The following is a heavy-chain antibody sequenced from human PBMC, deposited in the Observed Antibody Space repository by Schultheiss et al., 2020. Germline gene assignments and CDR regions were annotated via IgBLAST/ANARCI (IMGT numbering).Heavy chain of an antibody. CDR2: IIYSGRT. V-gene: IGHV4-39*01. CDR1: GGSISRTNYY. J-gene: IGHJ5*02. CDR3: ARRVFTQLDP. Sequence: SETLSLTCTVSGGSISRTNYYWAWIRQPPGKGLEWIGSIIYSGRTYYNPSLKSRVTISVDTSTNQFSLKMSSVTAADTAVYYCARRVFTQLDPWGQGTLVTVSS. D-gene: IGHD2-2*01.